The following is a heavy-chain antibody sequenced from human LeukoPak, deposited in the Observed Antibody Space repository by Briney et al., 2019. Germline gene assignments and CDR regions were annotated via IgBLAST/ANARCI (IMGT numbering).Heavy chain of an antibody. V-gene: IGHV3-48*03. CDR1: GFTFSSYE. Sequence: SGGSLRLSCAASGFTFSSYEMNWVRQAPGKGLEWVSYIYSSGGNIYYADSVKGRFTISRDNAKNSLYLQMNSLRVEDTAVYYCAREGADSYNVGFDYWGQGTLVTVSS. CDR3: AREGADSYNVGFDY. D-gene: IGHD5-24*01. J-gene: IGHJ4*02. CDR2: IYSSGGNI.